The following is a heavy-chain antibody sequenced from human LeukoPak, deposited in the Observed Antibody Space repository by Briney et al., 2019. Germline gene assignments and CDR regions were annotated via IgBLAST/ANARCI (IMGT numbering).Heavy chain of an antibody. CDR3: ACLTTADAFDI. CDR2: IYDSGST. J-gene: IGHJ3*02. V-gene: IGHV4-61*08. Sequence: SETLSLTCTVSGYSISSGDYWGWIRQPPGKGLEWIGYIYDSGSTNYNPSLKSRVTISVDTSKNQFSLKLSSVTAADTAVYYCACLTTADAFDIWGQGTMVTVSS. D-gene: IGHD3-22*01. CDR1: GYSISSGDY.